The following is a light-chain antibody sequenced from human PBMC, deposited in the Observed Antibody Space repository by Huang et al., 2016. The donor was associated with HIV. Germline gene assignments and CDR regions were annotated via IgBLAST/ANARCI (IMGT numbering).Light chain of an antibody. V-gene: IGKV1-NL1*01. Sequence: DIQMTQSPSSLSASVGDRVTITCRASQGISNSLAWYQQKPWKAPKLLLYGASKLESGVPSRFSVSGSGTDYTLTISSLQPEDFATYYCQQYYTTPRTFGQGTKVEIK. CDR1: QGISNS. CDR3: QQYYTTPRT. CDR2: GAS. J-gene: IGKJ1*01.